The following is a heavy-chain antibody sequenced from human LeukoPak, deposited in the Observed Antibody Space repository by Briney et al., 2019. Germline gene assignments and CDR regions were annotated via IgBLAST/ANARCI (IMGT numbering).Heavy chain of an antibody. CDR2: IYYSGST. V-gene: IGHV4-59*08. CDR1: GGSISGYY. CDR3: VRHAKRRDGYKLGLGFDY. J-gene: IGHJ4*02. D-gene: IGHD5-24*01. Sequence: PSETLSLTCTVSGGSISGYYWSWIRQPPGKGLDWIGYIYYSGSTNYDPSLKSRVTISLDTSKNQFSLKLSSVTAADTAVYYCVRHAKRRDGYKLGLGFDYWGQGTLVIVSS.